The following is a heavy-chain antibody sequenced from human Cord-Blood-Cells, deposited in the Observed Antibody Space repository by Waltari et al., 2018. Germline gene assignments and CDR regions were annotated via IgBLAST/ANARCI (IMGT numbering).Heavy chain of an antibody. V-gene: IGHV1-69*12. CDR3: ARDITGEYYFDY. CDR1: GGTFSSYA. D-gene: IGHD7-27*01. J-gene: IGHJ4*02. Sequence: QVQLVQSGAEVKKPGSSVKVSCKASGGTFSSYAISWVRQAPGQGLEWMGGIIPSFGTANDAQKFQGRVTITADESTSTAYMELSSLRSEDTAVYYCARDITGEYYFDYWGQGTLVTVSS. CDR2: IIPSFGTA.